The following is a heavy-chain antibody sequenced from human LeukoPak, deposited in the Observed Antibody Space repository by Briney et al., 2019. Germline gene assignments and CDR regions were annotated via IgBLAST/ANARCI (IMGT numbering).Heavy chain of an antibody. V-gene: IGHV1-2*02. CDR2: INPNSGGT. CDR3: ARAHIVVVTAIPDAFDI. D-gene: IGHD2-21*02. CDR1: GYTFTGYC. Sequence: AASVKVSCKASGYTFTGYCMHWVRQAPGQGLEWMGWINPNSGGTNYAQKFQGRVTMTRDTSISTAYMELSRLRSDDTAVYYCARAHIVVVTAIPDAFDIWGQGTMVTVSS. J-gene: IGHJ3*02.